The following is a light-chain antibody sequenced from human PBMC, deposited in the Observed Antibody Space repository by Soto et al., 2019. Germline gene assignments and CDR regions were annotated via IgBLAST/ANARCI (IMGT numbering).Light chain of an antibody. CDR3: SSYAGSNNL. CDR2: EVS. Sequence: QSALTQPPSASGSPGQSVTISCTGTSSDVGGYKYVSWYQQHPGKAPKLMIYEVSKRPSGVPDRFSGSKSGNTASLTVSGLQAEDEADYYCSSYAGSNNLFGGGTKVTVL. CDR1: SSDVGGYKY. J-gene: IGLJ2*01. V-gene: IGLV2-8*01.